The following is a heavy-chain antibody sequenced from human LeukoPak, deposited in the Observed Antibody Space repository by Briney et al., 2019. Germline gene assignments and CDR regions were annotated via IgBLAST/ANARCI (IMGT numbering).Heavy chain of an antibody. V-gene: IGHV4-31*03. J-gene: IGHJ5*02. CDR2: IYYSGST. CDR3: ARVGIYYGSGNRNWFDP. Sequence: PSETLSLTCTVSGGSISSGGYYWSWIRQHPGKGLEWIGYIYYSGSTYYNPSLKSRVTISVDTSKNQFSLKLSSVTAADTAVYYCARVGIYYGSGNRNWFDPWGQGTLVTVSS. D-gene: IGHD3-10*01. CDR1: GGSISSGGYY.